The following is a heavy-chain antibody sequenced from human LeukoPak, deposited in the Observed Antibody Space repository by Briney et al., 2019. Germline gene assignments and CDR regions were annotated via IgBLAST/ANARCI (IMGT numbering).Heavy chain of an antibody. J-gene: IGHJ4*02. CDR1: GGSISSSDW. V-gene: IGHV4-4*02. D-gene: IGHD3-22*01. Sequence: ASGTLSLTCAVSGGSISSSDWWSWVRQPPGKGLEWIGEIYHSGSTNYNPSLKGRVTISVDKSKNQFSLNLSSVTAADTAVYYCARDRRYYDSSAYIRGFDYWGQGTLVTVSS. CDR3: ARDRRYYDSSAYIRGFDY. CDR2: IYHSGST.